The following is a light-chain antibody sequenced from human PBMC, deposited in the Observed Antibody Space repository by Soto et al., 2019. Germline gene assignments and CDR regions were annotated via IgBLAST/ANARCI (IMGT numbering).Light chain of an antibody. V-gene: IGKV3-20*01. CDR1: QSVSSY. J-gene: IGKJ5*01. CDR3: QQYGSSPPIT. Sequence: EIVWTQSPATLSLSPGERATLSCRSSQSVSSYLAWYQQKPGQAPRLLIYDASNRATGIPARFSGSGSGTDFTLTISRLEPEDFAVYYCQQYGSSPPITFGQGTRLEIK. CDR2: DAS.